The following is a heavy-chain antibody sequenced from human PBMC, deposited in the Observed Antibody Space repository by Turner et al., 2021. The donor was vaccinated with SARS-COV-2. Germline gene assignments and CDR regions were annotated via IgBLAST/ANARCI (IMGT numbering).Heavy chain of an antibody. CDR2: IYYSGST. J-gene: IGHJ3*02. D-gene: IGHD6-19*01. Sequence: QVQLQESGPGLVKPSETLSLTCTVSGGSISSSSYYWGWIRQPPGKGLEWIGSIYYSGSTYYNPSLKSRVTISVDTSKNKFSLKLNSVTAADTAVYYCASPGGNSGWFFAYDIWGQGTMVTVSS. CDR1: GGSISSSSYY. CDR3: ASPGGNSGWFFAYDI. V-gene: IGHV4-39*01.